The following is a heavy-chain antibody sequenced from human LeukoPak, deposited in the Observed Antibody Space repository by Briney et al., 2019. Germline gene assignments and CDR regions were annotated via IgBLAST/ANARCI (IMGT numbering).Heavy chain of an antibody. CDR3: AGTHYYAFDI. CDR2: ISSSSGYT. V-gene: IGHV3-11*03. J-gene: IGHJ3*02. D-gene: IGHD3-10*01. CDR1: GFTFSDYY. Sequence: GGSLRPSCAASGFTFSDYYMSWIRQAPGKGLEWVSYISSSSGYTNYADSVKGRFTISRDNAKNSLYLQMDRLRAEDTAVYYCAGTHYYAFDIWGQGTMVTVSS.